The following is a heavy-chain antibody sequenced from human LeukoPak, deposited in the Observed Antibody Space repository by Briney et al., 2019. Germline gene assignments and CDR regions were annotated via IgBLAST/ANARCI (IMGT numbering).Heavy chain of an antibody. CDR1: GGSISSSSYY. V-gene: IGHV4-39*07. CDR3: ASGGVVVPAARAWFDP. CDR2: IYYSGST. D-gene: IGHD2-2*01. J-gene: IGHJ5*02. Sequence: SSETLSLTCTVSGGSISSSSYYWGWIRQPPGKGLEWIGSIYYSGSTYYNPSLKSRVTISVDTSKNQFSLKLSSVTAADTAVYYCASGGVVVPAARAWFDPWGQGTLVTVSS.